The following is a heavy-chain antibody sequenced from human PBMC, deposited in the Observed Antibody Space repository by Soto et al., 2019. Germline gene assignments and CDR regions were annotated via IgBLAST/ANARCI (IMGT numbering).Heavy chain of an antibody. J-gene: IGHJ6*02. Sequence: SETLSLTCTVSGDSVSSGRDYWSWIRQPPGKGLEWIAYISYTGSTNYNPSLKSRVTISVDTSKNQFSLKLSSVTAADTAVYYCARDYAGATHYYYYGMDVWGQGTTVTVSS. V-gene: IGHV4-61*01. CDR2: ISYTGST. CDR1: GDSVSSGRDY. D-gene: IGHD1-26*01. CDR3: ARDYAGATHYYYYGMDV.